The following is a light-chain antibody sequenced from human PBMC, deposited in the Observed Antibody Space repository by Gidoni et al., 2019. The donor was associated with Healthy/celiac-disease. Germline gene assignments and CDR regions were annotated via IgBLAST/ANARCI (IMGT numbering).Light chain of an antibody. J-gene: IGLJ3*02. V-gene: IGLV1-40*01. CDR3: QSYDSSLSGSRV. Sequence: QSVLTQPPSVSGAPGQRVTISCTGSSSHIGAGYDVHWYQQLPGTAPKLLFYGNSNRPSGVPDRFSGSKSGTSAYLAITGLQAEDEADYYCQSYDSSLSGSRVFGGGTKLTVL. CDR1: SSHIGAGYD. CDR2: GNS.